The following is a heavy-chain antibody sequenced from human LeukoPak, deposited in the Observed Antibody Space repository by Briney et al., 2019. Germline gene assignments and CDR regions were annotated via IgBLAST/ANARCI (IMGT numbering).Heavy chain of an antibody. V-gene: IGHV4-61*02. J-gene: IGHJ6*03. Sequence: SQTLSLTCTVSGGSISSGSYYWSWLRQPAGKGLEWIGRIYTSGSTNYNPSLKSRVTISVDTSKNQFSLKLSSVTAADTAVYYCAREGSSGYYYYYYYMDVWGKGTTVTISS. CDR2: IYTSGST. D-gene: IGHD3-22*01. CDR3: AREGSSGYYYYYYYMDV. CDR1: GGSISSGSYY.